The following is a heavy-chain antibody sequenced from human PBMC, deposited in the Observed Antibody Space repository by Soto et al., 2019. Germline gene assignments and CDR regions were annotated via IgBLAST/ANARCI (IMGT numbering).Heavy chain of an antibody. CDR1: GYPFTSYY. Sequence: EASVKVSCKASGYPFTSYYMHWVRQAPGQGLEWMGWISAYNGNTNYAQKLQGRVTMTTDTSTSTAYMELRSLRSDDTAVYYCASDRGSLDWLNYYGMDVWGQGTTVTVSS. D-gene: IGHD1-26*01. CDR3: ASDRGSLDWLNYYGMDV. J-gene: IGHJ6*02. V-gene: IGHV1-18*04. CDR2: ISAYNGNT.